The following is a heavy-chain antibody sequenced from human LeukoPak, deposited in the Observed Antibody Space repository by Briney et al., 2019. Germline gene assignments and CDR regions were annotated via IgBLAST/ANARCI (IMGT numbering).Heavy chain of an antibody. CDR3: ARDIQLST. CDR2: ISFSGANS. Sequence: GGSLRLSCAASGFTFSDSAMTWVRQAPGKGLDWVSLISFSGANSYYADSVKGRFTISRDNSKDTLFLQMNSLRAEDMAIYYCARDIQLSTWGLGTMVTVSS. V-gene: IGHV3-23*01. CDR1: GFTFSDSA. J-gene: IGHJ3*01. D-gene: IGHD5-24*01.